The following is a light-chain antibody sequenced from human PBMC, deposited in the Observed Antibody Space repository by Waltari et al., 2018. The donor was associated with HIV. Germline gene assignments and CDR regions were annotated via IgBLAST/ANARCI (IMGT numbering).Light chain of an antibody. CDR3: CSYAGSSYV. CDR2: DVS. J-gene: IGLJ1*01. CDR1: SSDVVADND. Sequence: QSALTQPRSVAGSPGQSVTISCTGTSSDVVADNDVSWYQQHPGKVPKLIIYDVSKRPSGVPDRFSGSKSGNTASLTISGLQAEDEADYYCCSYAGSSYVFGTGTKVTVL. V-gene: IGLV2-11*02.